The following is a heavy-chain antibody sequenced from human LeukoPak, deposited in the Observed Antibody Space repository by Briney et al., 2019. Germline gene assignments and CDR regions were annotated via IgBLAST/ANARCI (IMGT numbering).Heavy chain of an antibody. Sequence: ASVKVSCKASGYTFTSYYMHWVRQAPGQGLEWMGIINPSGGSTSYAQKFQGRVTMTRDMSTSTAYMELSRLRSDDTAVYYCARADYGSGSYYKPNWFDPWGQGTLVTVSS. CDR2: INPSGGST. CDR1: GYTFTSYY. CDR3: ARADYGSGSYYKPNWFDP. D-gene: IGHD3-10*01. V-gene: IGHV1-46*01. J-gene: IGHJ5*02.